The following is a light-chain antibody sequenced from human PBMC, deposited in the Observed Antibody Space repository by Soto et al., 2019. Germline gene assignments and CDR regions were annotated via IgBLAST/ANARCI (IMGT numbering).Light chain of an antibody. CDR2: PAS. CDR1: QGISNY. J-gene: IGKJ1*01. V-gene: IGKV1-27*01. CDR3: QMYSSAHRT. Sequence: DIQMTQSPSSLSASVGARVTITCRASQGISNYLAWYQQKPGKVPKLLIYPASTLQSEVPSRFRGSGTGPDFTRTNSRLQNEHIEPYYYQMYSSAHRTFGQGNKLEIK.